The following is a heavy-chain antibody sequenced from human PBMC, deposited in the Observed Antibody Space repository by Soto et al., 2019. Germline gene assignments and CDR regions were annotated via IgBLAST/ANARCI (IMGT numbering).Heavy chain of an antibody. V-gene: IGHV3-11*04. CDR1: GFTFSDYY. Sequence: GGSLRLSCAASGFTFSDYYMSWIRQAPGKGLEWVSYISSSGSTIYYADSVKGRFTISRDNAKNSLYLQMNSLRAEDTAVYYCARDSTYTYYYDSSGYYLDYWGQGTLVTVSS. CDR2: ISSSGSTI. D-gene: IGHD3-22*01. J-gene: IGHJ4*02. CDR3: ARDSTYTYYYDSSGYYLDY.